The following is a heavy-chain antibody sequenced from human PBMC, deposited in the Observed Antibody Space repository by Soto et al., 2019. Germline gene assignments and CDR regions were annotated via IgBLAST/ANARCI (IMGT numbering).Heavy chain of an antibody. J-gene: IGHJ5*02. CDR2: IYYSGTT. Sequence: SETLSLTCTVSGGSISSGCYYWSWIRQHPGKGLEWIGYIYYSGTTYYNPSLKSRVTMSVDTSKSQFSLKLSSVTAADTAVYYCARDRYSSGWYINWFDPWGQGTLVTVSS. D-gene: IGHD6-19*01. CDR3: ARDRYSSGWYINWFDP. V-gene: IGHV4-31*03. CDR1: GGSISSGCYY.